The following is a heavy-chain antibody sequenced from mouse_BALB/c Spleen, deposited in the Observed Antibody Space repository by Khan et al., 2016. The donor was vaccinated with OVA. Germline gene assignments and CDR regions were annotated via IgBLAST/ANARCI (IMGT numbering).Heavy chain of an antibody. D-gene: IGHD2-3*01. CDR1: GYTFADSG. J-gene: IGHJ3*01. Sequence: QAQLQQSGPEPVRPGASVKISCKGSGYTFADSGMHWVRQSHAKSLEWIGVISTYYGNIKYNQKFEGRATMTVDKSSSTAYMELARLTSEDSAVYFCTRDGISEFTYWGQGTLVTVSA. CDR3: TRDGISEFTY. V-gene: IGHV1S137*01. CDR2: ISTYYGNI.